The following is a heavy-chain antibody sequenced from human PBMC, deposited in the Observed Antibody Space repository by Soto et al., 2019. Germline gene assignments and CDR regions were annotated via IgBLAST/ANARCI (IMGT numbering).Heavy chain of an antibody. CDR2: ISGSGGNT. CDR1: GFTFTNYA. CDR3: AKLAVAAGGFFDY. Sequence: GGSLRLSCTASGFTFTNYAMTWVRQAPGEGLKWVSAISGSGGNTYYADSVKGRFTISRDNSKNTLYLLINGLRADDTAVYYCAKLAVAAGGFFDYWGRGTLVTVSS. D-gene: IGHD6-13*01. J-gene: IGHJ4*02. V-gene: IGHV3-23*01.